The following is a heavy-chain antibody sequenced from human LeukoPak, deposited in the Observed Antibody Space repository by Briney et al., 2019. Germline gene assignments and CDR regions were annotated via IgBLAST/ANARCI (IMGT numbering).Heavy chain of an antibody. CDR2: IYYSGST. Sequence: SETLSLTCTVSGGSISSYYWSWIRQPPGKGLEWIGYIYYSGSTNYNPSLKSRVTISVDTSKNQFSLKLSSVTAADTAVYYCARAGSKFDAFDIWGRGTMVTVSS. D-gene: IGHD3-10*01. CDR3: ARAGSKFDAFDI. V-gene: IGHV4-59*01. CDR1: GGSISSYY. J-gene: IGHJ3*02.